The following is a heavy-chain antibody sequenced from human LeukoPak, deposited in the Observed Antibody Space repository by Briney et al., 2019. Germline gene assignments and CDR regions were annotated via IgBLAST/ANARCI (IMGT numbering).Heavy chain of an antibody. J-gene: IGHJ4*02. CDR2: LHPSGST. Sequence: SETLSLTCAVSGGSFSGYYCNWIRQPPGKWLGWIGELHPSGSTSYNTSLRSRLTISMDTSKNQCSLKLTSVTAADTAMYFCVSGVDSAKLGYWGQGTLVTVSS. D-gene: IGHD3-3*01. V-gene: IGHV4-34*01. CDR1: GGSFSGYY. CDR3: VSGVDSAKLGY.